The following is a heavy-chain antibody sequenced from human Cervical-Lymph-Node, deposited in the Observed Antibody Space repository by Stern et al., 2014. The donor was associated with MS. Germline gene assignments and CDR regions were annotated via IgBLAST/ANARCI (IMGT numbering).Heavy chain of an antibody. CDR3: AREGIGCGGDCYEYYFDY. CDR1: GFTFSSYG. V-gene: IGHV3-33*01. CDR2: IWYDGSNK. D-gene: IGHD2-21*02. J-gene: IGHJ4*02. Sequence: QVQLVESGGGVVQPGRSLRLSCAASGFTFSSYGMHWVRQAPGKGLEWVAVIWYDGSNKYYADSVKGRFTISRDNSKNTLYLQMNSLRAEDTAVYYCAREGIGCGGDCYEYYFDYWGQGTLVTVSS.